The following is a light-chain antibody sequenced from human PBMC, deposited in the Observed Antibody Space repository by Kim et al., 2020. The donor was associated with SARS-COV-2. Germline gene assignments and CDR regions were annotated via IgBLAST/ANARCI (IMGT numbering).Light chain of an antibody. CDR2: GNS. J-gene: IGLJ3*02. CDR3: AAWDDSLNGWV. Sequence: QSVLTQPPSASGTPGQRVTISCSGSSSNIGTNTVNWYQQLPGTAPKLLMYGNSQRPSGVPDRFSGSKSGTSASLAISGLQSEDEADYYCAAWDDSLNGWVFGGGTMLTVL. CDR1: SSNIGTNT. V-gene: IGLV1-44*01.